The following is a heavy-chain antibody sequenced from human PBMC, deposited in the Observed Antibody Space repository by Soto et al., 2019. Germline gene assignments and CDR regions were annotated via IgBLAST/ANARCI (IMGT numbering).Heavy chain of an antibody. D-gene: IGHD6-19*01. V-gene: IGHV3-30-3*01. Sequence: QVQLVESGGGVVQPGRSLRLSCAASGFTFSSYAMHWVRQAPGKGLEWVAVISYDGSNKYYADSVKGRFTISRDNSKNTLYLHMNSLRAEDTAVYYCARATVEGDAFDIWGQGTMVTVSS. CDR3: ARATVEGDAFDI. J-gene: IGHJ3*02. CDR2: ISYDGSNK. CDR1: GFTFSSYA.